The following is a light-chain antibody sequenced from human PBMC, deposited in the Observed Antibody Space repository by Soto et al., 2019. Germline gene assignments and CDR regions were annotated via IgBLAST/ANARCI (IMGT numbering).Light chain of an antibody. V-gene: IGKV2-28*01. CDR1: QSLLNSNGNNY. CDR3: MQAQQTPT. J-gene: IGKJ4*01. Sequence: DIVLTQSPLSLPVTPGEPASISCRSSQSLLNSNGNNYLDWYLQKPGQSPQLLIHLGSNRASGVPDRFSGSGSGTDFTLKISRVEAEDVGVYYCMQAQQTPTFGGGTKVEIK. CDR2: LGS.